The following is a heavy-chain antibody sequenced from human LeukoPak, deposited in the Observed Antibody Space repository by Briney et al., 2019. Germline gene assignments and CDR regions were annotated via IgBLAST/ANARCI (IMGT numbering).Heavy chain of an antibody. CDR2: IKQDGSEK. Sequence: GGSLRLSCTVSGFTFGDYAMSWIRQAPGKGLEWVANIKQDGSEKYYVDSVKGRFTISRDNAKNSLYLQMNSLRAEDTAVYYCARDEYYDFWSGYLDYYGMDVWGQGTTVTVSS. J-gene: IGHJ6*02. CDR1: GFTFGDYA. V-gene: IGHV3-7*03. D-gene: IGHD3-3*01. CDR3: ARDEYYDFWSGYLDYYGMDV.